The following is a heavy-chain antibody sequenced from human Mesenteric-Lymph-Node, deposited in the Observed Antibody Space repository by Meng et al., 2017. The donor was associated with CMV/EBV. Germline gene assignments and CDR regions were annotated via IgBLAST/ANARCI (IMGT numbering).Heavy chain of an antibody. Sequence: GESLKISCAASGFTFSSYGMHWVRQAPGKGLEWVAFIRYDGSNKYYADSVKGRFTISRDNSKNTLYLQMNSLRAEDTAVYYCARDYYGRIGYDWRGAFDIWGQGTMVTVSS. V-gene: IGHV3-30*02. D-gene: IGHD3-22*01. J-gene: IGHJ3*02. CDR1: GFTFSSYG. CDR2: IRYDGSNK. CDR3: ARDYYGRIGYDWRGAFDI.